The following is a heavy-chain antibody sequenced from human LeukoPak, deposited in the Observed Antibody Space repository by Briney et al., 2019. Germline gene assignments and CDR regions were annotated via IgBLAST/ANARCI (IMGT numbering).Heavy chain of an antibody. D-gene: IGHD5-12*01. CDR2: ISSSGSTI. CDR1: GFAFSSYE. CDR3: ARVRVATTGRYDALNL. Sequence: GGSLRLSCAASGFAFSSYEMNWVRQAPGKGLEWVSYISSSGSTIYYADSVKGRFTISRDNAKNSLYLQMSSLRADDTAVYYCARVRVATTGRYDALNLWGQGTMVTVSS. V-gene: IGHV3-48*03. J-gene: IGHJ3*01.